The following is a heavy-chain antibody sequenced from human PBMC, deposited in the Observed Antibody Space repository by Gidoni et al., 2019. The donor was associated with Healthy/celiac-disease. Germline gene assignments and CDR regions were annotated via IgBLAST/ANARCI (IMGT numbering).Heavy chain of an antibody. CDR2: INWNGGST. D-gene: IGHD2-2*01. J-gene: IGHJ4*02. CDR3: ARDDHCSSTSCPFDY. CDR1: GVTFGDYG. V-gene: IGHV3-20*04. Sequence: EVQRVESGGGGVRPGGALRLCCAGPGVTFGDYGMSWVRQAPGKGLEWVSGINWNGGSTGYADSVKGRFTSSRDNAKNSLYLQMNSLSAEDTALYYCARDDHCSSTSCPFDYWGQGTLVTVSS.